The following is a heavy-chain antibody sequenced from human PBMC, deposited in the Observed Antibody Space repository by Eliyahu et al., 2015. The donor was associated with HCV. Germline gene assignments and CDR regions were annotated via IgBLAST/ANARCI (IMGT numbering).Heavy chain of an antibody. Sequence: EVQLVESGGGLVQPGGSLRLSCAASGFTFSXYSMNWVRQAPGKGLEWVSYISSSSSTIYYADSVKGRFTISRDNAKNSLYLQMNSLRAEDTAVYYCARDSSEGTAYYYYYYGMDVWGQGTTVTVSS. D-gene: IGHD1-1*01. CDR3: ARDSSEGTAYYYYYYGMDV. CDR1: GFTFSXYS. CDR2: ISSSSSTI. V-gene: IGHV3-48*01. J-gene: IGHJ6*02.